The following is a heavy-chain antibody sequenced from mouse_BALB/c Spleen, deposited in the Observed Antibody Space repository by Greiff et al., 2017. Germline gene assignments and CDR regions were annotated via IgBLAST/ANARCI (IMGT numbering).Heavy chain of an antibody. CDR1: GFTFSSYA. CDR3: ARDGYSWFAY. D-gene: IGHD2-3*01. V-gene: IGHV5-6-5*01. J-gene: IGHJ3*01. CDR2: ISSGGST. Sequence: EVKLVESGGGLVKPGGSLKLSCAASGFTFSSYAMSWVRQTPEKRLEWVASISSGGSTYYPDSVKGRFTISRDNARNSLYLQMSSLRSEDTAMYYCARDGYSWFAYGGQGTLVTVSA.